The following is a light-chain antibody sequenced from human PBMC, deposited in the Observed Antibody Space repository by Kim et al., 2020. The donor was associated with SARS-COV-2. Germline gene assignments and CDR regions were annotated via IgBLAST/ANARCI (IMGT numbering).Light chain of an antibody. CDR3: ATWDDGLSSPV. CDR1: RSNIGPNT. CDR2: HND. V-gene: IGLV1-44*01. Sequence: ELTQPPSASGTPGQRVTISCSGGRSNIGPNTVNWYQQVPGTAPRLLMHHNDQRPSGVPDRFSGSKSGTSASLDISGLQPEDDADYYCATWDDGLSSPVFGGGTQLTVL. J-gene: IGLJ3*02.